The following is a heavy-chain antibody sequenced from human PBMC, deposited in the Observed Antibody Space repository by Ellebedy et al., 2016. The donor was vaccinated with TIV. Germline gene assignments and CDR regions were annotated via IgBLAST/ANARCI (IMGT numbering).Heavy chain of an antibody. CDR1: GESFTAYY. Sequence: MPSETLSLTCAVHGESFTAYYWTWVRQSPEKGLEWLGEISHSGSGNYNPSLESRLTISVDKSSNQFSLKLSYWTAADTAVYYCAGTRGYGYVYWGLGTLVTVSS. CDR2: ISHSGSG. D-gene: IGHD5-18*01. CDR3: AGTRGYGYVY. J-gene: IGHJ4*02. V-gene: IGHV4-34*01.